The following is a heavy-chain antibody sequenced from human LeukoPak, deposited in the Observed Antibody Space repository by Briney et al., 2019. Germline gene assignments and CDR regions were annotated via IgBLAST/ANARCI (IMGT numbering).Heavy chain of an antibody. Sequence: GGSLRLSCAASGFTVSSNYMSWVRQPPGKGLEWVSAISGSGGSTYYADSVKGRFTISRDNSKNTLYLQMNSLRAEDTAVYYCAKDDTMIVVVFDYWGQGTLVTVSS. CDR3: AKDDTMIVVVFDY. V-gene: IGHV3-23*01. CDR2: ISGSGGST. CDR1: GFTVSSNY. J-gene: IGHJ4*02. D-gene: IGHD3-22*01.